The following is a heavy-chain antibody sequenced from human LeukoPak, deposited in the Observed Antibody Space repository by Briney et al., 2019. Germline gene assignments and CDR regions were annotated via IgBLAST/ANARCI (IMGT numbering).Heavy chain of an antibody. CDR1: GFTVSSNY. CDR3: ARGGGGSSGYYYGLDY. CDR2: IYSGGST. Sequence: GGSLRLSCAASGFTVSSNYMSWVRQAPGKGLEWVSVIYSGGSTYYADSVKGRFTISRDNSKNTLYLQMNSLRAEDTAVYYCARGGGGSSGYYYGLDYWGQGTLVTVSS. J-gene: IGHJ4*02. D-gene: IGHD3-22*01. V-gene: IGHV3-53*01.